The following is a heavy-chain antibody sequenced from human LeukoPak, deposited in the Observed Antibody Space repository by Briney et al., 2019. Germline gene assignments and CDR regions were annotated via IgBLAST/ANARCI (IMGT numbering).Heavy chain of an antibody. Sequence: GGSLRLSCAASGFTFSSYWMHWVRQAPGKGLVWVSRINSDGSSTSYADSVKGRFTISRDNAKNTLYLQMNSLRAEDTAVHYCARVTVGGIVVVPAAMFWDYYYYYMDVWGKGTTVTVSS. CDR2: INSDGSST. J-gene: IGHJ6*03. CDR3: ARVTVGGIVVVPAAMFWDYYYYYMDV. V-gene: IGHV3-74*01. D-gene: IGHD2-2*01. CDR1: GFTFSSYW.